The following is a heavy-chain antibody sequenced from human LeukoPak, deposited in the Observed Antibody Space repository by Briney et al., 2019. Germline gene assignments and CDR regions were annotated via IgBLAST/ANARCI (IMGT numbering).Heavy chain of an antibody. Sequence: PSQTLSLTCAVSGGSISSGGYSWSWIRQPPGKGLEWIGYIYHSGSTYYDPSLKSRVTISVDRSKNQFSLKLSSVTAADTAVYYCARESSKNCGGDCYQRTSDAFDIWGQGTMVTVSS. V-gene: IGHV4-30-2*01. CDR1: GGSISSGGYS. J-gene: IGHJ3*02. CDR3: ARESSKNCGGDCYQRTSDAFDI. CDR2: IYHSGST. D-gene: IGHD2-21*02.